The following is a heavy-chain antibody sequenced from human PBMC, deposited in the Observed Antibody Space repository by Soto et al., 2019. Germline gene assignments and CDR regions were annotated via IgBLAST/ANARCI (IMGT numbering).Heavy chain of an antibody. CDR1: GGSVSSGRYY. CDR3: ARRTIAAPYNWFDP. V-gene: IGHV4-61*01. J-gene: IGHJ5*02. CDR2: IYYSGTT. D-gene: IGHD6-13*01. Sequence: PSETLSLTCSVSGGSVSSGRYYWSWVRQHPGKGLEWIGYIYYSGTTNYNPSLKSRVFISVDRPKNQFSLKLSSVTAADTAVYYCARRTIAAPYNWFDPWGQGTLVTVSS.